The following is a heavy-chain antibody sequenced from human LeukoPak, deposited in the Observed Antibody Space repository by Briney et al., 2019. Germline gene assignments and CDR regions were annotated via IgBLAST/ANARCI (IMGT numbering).Heavy chain of an antibody. CDR2: ISAYNGNT. D-gene: IGHD3-22*01. CDR1: GYTVTSYG. V-gene: IGHV1-18*01. CDR3: ARVGRGSGYHLFDY. J-gene: IGHJ4*02. Sequence: ASVKVSCKASGYTVTSYGISWVRQAPGQGLEWMGWISAYNGNTNYAQKLQGRVTMTTDTSTSTAYMELRSLRSDDTAVYYCARVGRGSGYHLFDYWGQGTLVTVSS.